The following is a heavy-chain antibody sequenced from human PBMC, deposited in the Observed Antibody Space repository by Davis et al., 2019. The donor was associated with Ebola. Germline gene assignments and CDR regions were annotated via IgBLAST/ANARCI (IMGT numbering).Heavy chain of an antibody. CDR1: GGSISSYH. J-gene: IGHJ6*02. Sequence: MPSETLSLTCTVSGGSISSYHWTWIRQPPGKGLEWIGYIYYSGNTNYNPSLKSRVTISVDTSKNQFSLKLSSVTAADTAVYYCARVAYDRYYYGMDVWGQGTTVTVSS. D-gene: IGHD3-22*01. V-gene: IGHV4-59*01. CDR2: IYYSGNT. CDR3: ARVAYDRYYYGMDV.